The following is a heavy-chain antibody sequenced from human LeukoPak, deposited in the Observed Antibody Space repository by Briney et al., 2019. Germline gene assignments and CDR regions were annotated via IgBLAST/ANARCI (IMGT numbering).Heavy chain of an antibody. CDR1: GGSISSGGYY. CDR3: ARDDFSVFDP. Sequence: PSETLSLTCTVSGGSISSGGYYWSWILQHPWKGLEWIGYIYYSGSTYYNPSLKSRVTISVDTSKNQFSLKLSSVTAADTAVYYCARDDFSVFDPWGQGTLVTVSS. V-gene: IGHV4-31*03. J-gene: IGHJ5*02. CDR2: IYYSGST. D-gene: IGHD2-21*02.